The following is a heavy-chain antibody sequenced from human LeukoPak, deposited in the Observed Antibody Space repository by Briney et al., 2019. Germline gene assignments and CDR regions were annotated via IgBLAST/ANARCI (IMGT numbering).Heavy chain of an antibody. Sequence: SETLSLTCTVSGGSISSYYWSWLRQPPGKGLEWIGYIYYSGSTNYNPSLKSRVTISVDTSKNQFSLKVSSVAAADTAVYYCARSVEGYCRGGNCYSYSYYMDVWGKGTTVTVSS. CDR1: GGSISSYY. V-gene: IGHV4-59*01. CDR2: IYYSGST. J-gene: IGHJ6*03. CDR3: ARSVEGYCRGGNCYSYSYYMDV. D-gene: IGHD2-15*01.